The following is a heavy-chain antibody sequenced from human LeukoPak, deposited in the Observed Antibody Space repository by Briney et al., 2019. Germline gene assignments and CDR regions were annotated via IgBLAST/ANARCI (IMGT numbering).Heavy chain of an antibody. CDR1: GFTFSMYA. CDR3: AKDPVGVAGPDY. J-gene: IGHJ4*02. Sequence: PGGSLRLSCAASGFTFSMYAMSWVRQAPGKGLEWVSVISVDGGGTYYADSVKDRFTISRDNSKSTLYLQMNSLRAEDTAVYYCAKDPVGVAGPDYWGQGSLVTVSS. D-gene: IGHD6-19*01. CDR2: ISVDGGGT. V-gene: IGHV3-23*01.